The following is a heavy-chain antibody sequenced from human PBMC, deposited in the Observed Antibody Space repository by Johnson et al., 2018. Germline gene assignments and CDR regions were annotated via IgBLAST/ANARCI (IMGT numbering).Heavy chain of an antibody. CDR2: VRSQAYGGTT. J-gene: IGHJ6*03. CDR3: TRLRGGDWAYYYMDV. CDR1: GFTFGDYP. D-gene: IGHD2-21*02. Sequence: VRLVECGGGLVQPGRSLRLSCTASGFTFGDYPMTWVRQAPGKGLEWVGFVRSQAYGGTTDYAASVKPRFSISRDDSKSIAYLQMNSLKTEDTAVYYCTRLRGGDWAYYYMDVWGKGTTVTVSS. V-gene: IGHV3-49*04.